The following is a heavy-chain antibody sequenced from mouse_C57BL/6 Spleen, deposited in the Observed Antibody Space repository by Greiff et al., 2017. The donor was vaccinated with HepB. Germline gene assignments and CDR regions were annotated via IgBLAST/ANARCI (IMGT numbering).Heavy chain of an antibody. Sequence: VQLQQSGAELARPGASVKMSCKASGYTFTSYTMHWVKQRPGQGLEWIGYINPSSGYTKYNQKFKDKATLTADKSSSTAYMQLSSLTSEDSAVYYCARWITGHFDYWGQGTTLTVSS. J-gene: IGHJ2*01. CDR2: INPSSGYT. V-gene: IGHV1-4*01. CDR1: GYTFTSYT. CDR3: ARWITGHFDY. D-gene: IGHD4-1*01.